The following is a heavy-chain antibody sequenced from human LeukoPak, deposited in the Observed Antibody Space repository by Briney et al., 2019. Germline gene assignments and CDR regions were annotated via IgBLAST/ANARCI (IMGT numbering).Heavy chain of an antibody. CDR2: IYHSGST. CDR3: ARGVTVAGTGWSDP. D-gene: IGHD6-19*01. J-gene: IGHJ5*02. CDR1: GGSISSGGYS. V-gene: IGHV4-30-2*01. Sequence: SQTLSHTCAVSGGSISSGGYSWSWIRQPPGKGLEWIGYIYHSGSTYYNPSLKSRVTVAVDRSKHQFSLKLSSVTAADTAVYYCARGVTVAGTGWSDPWREGTLVTVSS.